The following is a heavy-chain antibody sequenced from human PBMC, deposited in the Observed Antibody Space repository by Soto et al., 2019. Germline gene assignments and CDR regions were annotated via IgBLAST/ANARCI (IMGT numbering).Heavy chain of an antibody. D-gene: IGHD6-13*01. CDR2: INPNSGGT. CDR3: AKVERYSSRQPLT. J-gene: IGHJ5*02. V-gene: IGHV1-2*04. Sequence: ASVKVSCKASGYTFTGYYMHWVRQAPGQGLEWMGWINPNSGGTNYAQKFQGWVTMTRDTSISTAYMELNSLRAEDTAVYYCAKVERYSSRQPLTWGRGTLVTVSS. CDR1: GYTFTGYY.